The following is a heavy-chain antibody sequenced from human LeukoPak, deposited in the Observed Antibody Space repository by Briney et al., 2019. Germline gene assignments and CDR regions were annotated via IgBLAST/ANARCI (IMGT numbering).Heavy chain of an antibody. V-gene: IGHV3-23*01. CDR1: GFTFGSYA. CDR3: AKGSAYYYDSSGYSFDY. D-gene: IGHD3-22*01. J-gene: IGHJ4*02. Sequence: PGGSLRLSCAASGFTFGSYAMSWVRQAPGKGLEWVSAISGSGGSTYYADSVKGRFTISRDNSKNTLYLQMNSLRAEDTAVYYCAKGSAYYYDSSGYSFDYWGQGTLVTVSS. CDR2: ISGSGGST.